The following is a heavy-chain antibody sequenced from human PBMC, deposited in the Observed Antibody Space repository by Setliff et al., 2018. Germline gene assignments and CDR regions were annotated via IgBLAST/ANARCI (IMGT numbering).Heavy chain of an antibody. CDR3: ARDTSGRDALDV. D-gene: IGHD3-10*01. V-gene: IGHV3-23*01. J-gene: IGHJ3*01. CDR1: GFAFASHN. Sequence: SLRLSCAASGFAFASHNMLWVRQAPGKGLEWVSFISAGGSRTYYADSVKGRVTISRDNSKNTLYLQMSSLRAEDTAIYYCARDTSGRDALDVWGQGTTVTVSS. CDR2: ISAGGSRT.